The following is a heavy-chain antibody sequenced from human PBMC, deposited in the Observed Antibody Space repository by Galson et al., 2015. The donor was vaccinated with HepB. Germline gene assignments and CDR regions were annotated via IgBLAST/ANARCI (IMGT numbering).Heavy chain of an antibody. D-gene: IGHD3-22*01. Sequence: SVKVSCKASGYIFTNYYIHWVRQAPGQGLEWMGIINPSGGSTTYAQKFPGRITMTRDTPTSTFYMELSSLRSEDTAVYYCARAFFPSDDRSGYYSPFDSWGQGTLVTVSS. V-gene: IGHV1-46*01. CDR1: GYIFTNYY. CDR2: INPSGGST. CDR3: ARAFFPSDDRSGYYSPFDS. J-gene: IGHJ4*02.